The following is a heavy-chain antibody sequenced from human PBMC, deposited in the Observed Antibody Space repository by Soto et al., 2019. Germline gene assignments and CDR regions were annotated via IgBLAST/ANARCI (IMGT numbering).Heavy chain of an antibody. CDR3: AKCRGTLGAFDI. Sequence: EVQLLESGGGLVQPGGSLRLSCAASGFTFSSYVMSWVRQAPGKGLDWVSSIGGTTDSTFYADSVKGRFTISRDNSKNTLFLQMNSLRVEDTAVYYCAKCRGTLGAFDIWGQGTMVTVSS. J-gene: IGHJ3*02. CDR1: GFTFSSYV. V-gene: IGHV3-23*01. CDR2: IGGTTDST. D-gene: IGHD1-1*01.